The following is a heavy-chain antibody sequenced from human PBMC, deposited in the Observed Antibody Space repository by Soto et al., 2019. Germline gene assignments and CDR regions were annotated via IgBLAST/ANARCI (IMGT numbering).Heavy chain of an antibody. CDR3: ARDTTYPGDYWYFDI. Sequence: QVQLQESGPGLVKPSQTLSLTCTVSGGSISSGGYYWSWIRQHPGKGLEWIGYIYYSGSTYYNPSLKSRVTISVDPSKNPFSLKLSSVTAADTAVYYCARDTTYPGDYWYFDIWGRGTLVTVSS. CDR2: IYYSGST. V-gene: IGHV4-31*03. D-gene: IGHD1-26*01. J-gene: IGHJ2*01. CDR1: GGSISSGGYY.